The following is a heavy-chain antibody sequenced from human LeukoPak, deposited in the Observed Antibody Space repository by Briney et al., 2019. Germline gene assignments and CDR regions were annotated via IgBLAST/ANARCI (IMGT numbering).Heavy chain of an antibody. V-gene: IGHV3-7*01. D-gene: IGHD3-10*01. Sequence: PGGSLRLSCAASGFTFSNYWMSWVRQAPGKGLEWVANMKQDGSEKYYVDSVKGRVTISRDNAKNSLYLQMHSLRAEDTALYCCARGYYYGSGTYLSPYFDYWGQGTLVTVSS. CDR3: ARGYYYGSGTYLSPYFDY. CDR2: MKQDGSEK. CDR1: GFTFSNYW. J-gene: IGHJ4*02.